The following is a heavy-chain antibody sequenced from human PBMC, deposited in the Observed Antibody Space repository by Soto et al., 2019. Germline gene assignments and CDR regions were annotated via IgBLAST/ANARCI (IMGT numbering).Heavy chain of an antibody. D-gene: IGHD5-12*01. CDR3: ARADSGYAHGYYYYGMDV. CDR2: ISSSSSTI. V-gene: IGHV3-48*01. CDR1: GFTFSSYS. Sequence: EVQLVESGGGLVQPGGSLRLSCAASGFTFSSYSMNWVCQAPGKGLEWVSYISSSSSTIYYADSVKGRFTISRDNAKNALYLQMNSLRAEDTAVYYCARADSGYAHGYYYYGMDVWGQGTTVTVSS. J-gene: IGHJ6*02.